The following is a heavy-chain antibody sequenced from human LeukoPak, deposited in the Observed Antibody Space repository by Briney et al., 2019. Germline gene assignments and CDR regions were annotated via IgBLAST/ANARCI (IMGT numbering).Heavy chain of an antibody. Sequence: PSETLSLTCTVSGGSISSSSYYWGWIRQPPGKGLGWIGSIYYSGSTYYNPSLKRRVTISVDTSKNQFSLKLSSVTAADTAVYYCARHTNRLLAYTFDYWGQGTLVTVSS. CDR3: ARHTNRLLAYTFDY. CDR2: IYYSGST. V-gene: IGHV4-39*01. CDR1: GGSISSSSYY. D-gene: IGHD3-10*01. J-gene: IGHJ4*02.